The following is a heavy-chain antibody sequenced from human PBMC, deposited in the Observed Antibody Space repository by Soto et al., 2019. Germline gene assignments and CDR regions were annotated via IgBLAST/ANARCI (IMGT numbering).Heavy chain of an antibody. CDR2: INSDGSST. Sequence: EVQLVESGGGLVQPGGSLRLSCAASGFTFSSYWMHWVRQAPGKGLVWVSRINSDGSSTSYADSVKGRFTISRDNAKNSLYLQMNSLIAEDTALYYCGRTILVVAAATREDYWGQGTLVTVSS. CDR3: GRTILVVAAATREDY. V-gene: IGHV3-74*01. J-gene: IGHJ4*02. D-gene: IGHD2-15*01. CDR1: GFTFSSYW.